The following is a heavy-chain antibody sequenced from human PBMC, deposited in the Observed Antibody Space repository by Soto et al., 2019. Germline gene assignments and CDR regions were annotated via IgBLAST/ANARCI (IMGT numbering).Heavy chain of an antibody. CDR1: GYSFTSYW. CDR2: IYPGDSDT. J-gene: IGHJ6*02. V-gene: IGHV5-51*01. D-gene: IGHD2-21*01. Sequence: GESLKISCKGSGYSFTSYWIGWVRQMPGKGLEWMGIIYPGDSDTRYSPSFQGQVTISADKSISTAYLQWSSLKASDTAMYYCAKYRLDYCGPGSGYYYYYGMDVWGQGTTVTVSS. CDR3: AKYRLDYCGPGSGYYYYYGMDV.